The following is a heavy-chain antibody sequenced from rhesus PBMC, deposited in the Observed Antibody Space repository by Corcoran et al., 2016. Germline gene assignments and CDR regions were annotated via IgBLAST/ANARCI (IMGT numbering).Heavy chain of an antibody. D-gene: IGHD6-25*01. CDR3: ARNSVPALFDY. CDR2: IGGSRSET. J-gene: IGHJ4*01. CDR1: GYSISDGYG. V-gene: IGHV4-127*01. Sequence: QMQLQESGPGLVTPSETLSLTCAVSGYSISDGYGWSWIRQPPGKGLEWIGYIGGSRSETKCKLGLRSRGTIAKEKAKKQVALELTSVTVADTAVYFGARNSVPALFDYWGQGVLVTVSS.